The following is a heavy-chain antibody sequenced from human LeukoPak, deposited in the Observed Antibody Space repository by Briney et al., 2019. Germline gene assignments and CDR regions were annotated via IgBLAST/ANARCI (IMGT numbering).Heavy chain of an antibody. Sequence: ASVKVSCKASGYTFTSYDINWVQQATGQGLNWMGWMNPNSGNTGYAQKFQGRVTMTRNTSISTAYMELSSLRSEDTAVYYCATTYGSGSYYYYYGMDVWGQGTTVTVSS. D-gene: IGHD3-10*01. CDR2: MNPNSGNT. CDR1: GYTFTSYD. CDR3: ATTYGSGSYYYYYGMDV. V-gene: IGHV1-8*01. J-gene: IGHJ6*02.